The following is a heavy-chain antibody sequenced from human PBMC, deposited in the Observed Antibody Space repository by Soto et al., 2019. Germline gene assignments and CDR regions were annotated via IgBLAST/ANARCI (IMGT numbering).Heavy chain of an antibody. D-gene: IGHD3-16*01. CDR2: IYTSGST. J-gene: IGHJ6*02. CDR1: GGSISSYY. CDR3: ARFSSLALNYYYGMDV. Sequence: SETLSLTCTVSGGSISSYYWSWIRQPAGKGLEWIGRIYTSGSTNYNPSLKSRVTMSVDTSKNQFSLKLSSVTAADTAVYYCARFSSLALNYYYGMDVWGQGTTVTVSS. V-gene: IGHV4-4*07.